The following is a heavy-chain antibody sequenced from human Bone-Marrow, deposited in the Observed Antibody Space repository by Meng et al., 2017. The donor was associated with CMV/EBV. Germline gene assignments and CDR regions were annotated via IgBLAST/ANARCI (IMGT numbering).Heavy chain of an antibody. CDR3: ARERITIFAGYGMDV. D-gene: IGHD3-3*01. Sequence: ASVKVSCKASGYTFTSYYMHWVRQAPGQGLEWMGIINPSGGSTSYAQKFQGRVTMTRDTSTSTVYMELSSLRSEDTAVYYCARERITIFAGYGMDVWGQGTTVNVSS. CDR1: GYTFTSYY. CDR2: INPSGGST. V-gene: IGHV1-46*01. J-gene: IGHJ6*01.